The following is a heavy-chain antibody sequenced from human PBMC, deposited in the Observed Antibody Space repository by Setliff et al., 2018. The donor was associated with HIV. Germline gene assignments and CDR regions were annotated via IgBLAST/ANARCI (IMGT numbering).Heavy chain of an antibody. J-gene: IGHJ5*02. V-gene: IGHV4-34*01. CDR2: IDHSGST. CDR1: GGSFSDYY. Sequence: ETLSLTCAVYGGSFSDYYWSWIRQPPGKGLEWIGEIDHSGSTNYNPSLKSRVTISVDTSKNQSSLKLSSVTASDTAVYYCARRYRIAARPKWFDPWGQGTLVTVS. CDR3: ARRYRIAARPKWFDP. D-gene: IGHD6-6*01.